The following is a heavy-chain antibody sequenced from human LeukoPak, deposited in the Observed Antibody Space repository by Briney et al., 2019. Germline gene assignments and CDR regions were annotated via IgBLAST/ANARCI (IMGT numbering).Heavy chain of an antibody. CDR1: GGTFSSYA. CDR3: AREKGYSSSSGFDY. Sequence: SVTVSCKASGGTFSSYAISWVRQAPGQGLEWMGGIIPIFGTANYAQKFQGRVTITADESTSTAYMELSSLRSEDTAVYYCAREKGYSSSSGFDYWGQGTLVTVSS. J-gene: IGHJ4*02. D-gene: IGHD6-6*01. CDR2: IIPIFGTA. V-gene: IGHV1-69*13.